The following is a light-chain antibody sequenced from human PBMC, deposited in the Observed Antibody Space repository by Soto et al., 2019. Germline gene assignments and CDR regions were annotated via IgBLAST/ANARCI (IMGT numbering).Light chain of an antibody. CDR2: QTS. Sequence: IGVTQSPSAVAAFPGDRVTLSCRASQYINTRLAWYQHRPGQAPRLLIYQTSLRAAGIPARFSASGSGTDFTLTISDVQPEDFAIYYCHQRQSWPRTSGQGAKVHIK. J-gene: IGKJ1*01. CDR1: QYINTR. CDR3: HQRQSWPRT. V-gene: IGKV3-11*01.